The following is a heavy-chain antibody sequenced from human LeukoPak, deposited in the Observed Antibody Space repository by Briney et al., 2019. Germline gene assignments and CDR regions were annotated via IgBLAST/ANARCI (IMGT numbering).Heavy chain of an antibody. CDR3: TTAPTKGWLPYFDF. D-gene: IGHD5-24*01. CDR2: IDESGTT. V-gene: IGHV3-15*04. CDR1: GLTFSDAW. Sequence: GGSLRLSCAASGLTFSDAWMSWVRQAPGKGLEWVARIDESGTTNYAAPVKARFTVFRDDSKSTMYLQMNSLTTEDTAVYYCTTAPTKGWLPYFDFWGQGTPVTASS. J-gene: IGHJ4*02.